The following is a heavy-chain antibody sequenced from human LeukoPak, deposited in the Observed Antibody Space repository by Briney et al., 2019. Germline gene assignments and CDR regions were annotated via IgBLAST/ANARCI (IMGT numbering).Heavy chain of an antibody. J-gene: IGHJ4*02. D-gene: IGHD6-13*01. Sequence: PGGSLRLSCAASGFTFSIYWMTWVRQAPGKGREWVANIKQDGSEKSYEDSVKGRFTISRDKAKNPLYLQMNSLTAEDTAVYYCARRGSSWYAAVYWGQGTLVTVSS. V-gene: IGHV3-7*02. CDR1: GFTFSIYW. CDR2: IKQDGSEK. CDR3: ARRGSSWYAAVY.